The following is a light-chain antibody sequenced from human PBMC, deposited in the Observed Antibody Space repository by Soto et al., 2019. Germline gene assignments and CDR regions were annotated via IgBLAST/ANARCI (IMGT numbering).Light chain of an antibody. Sequence: QSFLTQPPSPSGSPGQSVTISRTGNNRDFGAYDYVSWYQQHPGKAPELIIYEVNQRPSGVPDRFSGSKSGNTASLTVSGLQAEDEADYYCNSYSGSSNFVVFGTGTKVTVL. V-gene: IGLV2-8*01. J-gene: IGLJ1*01. CDR3: NSYSGSSNFVV. CDR1: NRDFGAYDY. CDR2: EVN.